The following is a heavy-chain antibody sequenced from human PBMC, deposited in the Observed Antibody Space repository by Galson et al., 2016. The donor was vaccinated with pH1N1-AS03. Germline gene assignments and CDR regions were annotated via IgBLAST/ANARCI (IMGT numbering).Heavy chain of an antibody. CDR2: MNPDSGNT. CDR3: ARGVVDCSGPACSGTLRFDP. CDR1: GYTFTTYD. V-gene: IGHV1-8*03. D-gene: IGHD2-15*01. Sequence: SVKVSCKASGYTFTTYDINWVRQAPGQGLEWMGWMNPDSGNTGYAPSFQGRVTITRDTSISTAYMELRSLSSEDTAVYYCARGVVDCSGPACSGTLRFDPWGQGTLVTVSS. J-gene: IGHJ5*02.